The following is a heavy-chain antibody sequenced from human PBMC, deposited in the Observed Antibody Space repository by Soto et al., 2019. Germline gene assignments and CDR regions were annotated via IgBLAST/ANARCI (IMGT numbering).Heavy chain of an antibody. CDR3: ATRGTQGRWLEFADY. Sequence: QVQLVQSGAEVKRPGSSVKVSCEASGGTFSSLGFTWVRQAPGQGLEWMGGIIPISGRTTFAPKFLGRVTITADESTSTTYMELTALTSGYTAIYYCATRGTQGRWLEFADYWGQGTLVTVSS. J-gene: IGHJ4*02. CDR1: GGTFSSLG. D-gene: IGHD5-12*01. V-gene: IGHV1-69*01. CDR2: IIPISGRT.